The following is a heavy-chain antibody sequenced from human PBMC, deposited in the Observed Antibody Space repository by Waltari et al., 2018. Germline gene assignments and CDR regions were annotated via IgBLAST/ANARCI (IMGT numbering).Heavy chain of an antibody. J-gene: IGHJ5*02. Sequence: QVQLQESGPGLVKPSQTLSLTCTVSGGSISSGGYYWRWIRQHPGKGLEWIGYIYYSGSTYYNPSLKSRVTISVDTSKNQFSLKLSSVTAADTAVYYCARGADYGGNSGWFDPWGQGTLVTVSS. CDR3: ARGADYGGNSGWFDP. CDR2: IYYSGST. CDR1: GGSISSGGYY. D-gene: IGHD4-17*01. V-gene: IGHV4-31*03.